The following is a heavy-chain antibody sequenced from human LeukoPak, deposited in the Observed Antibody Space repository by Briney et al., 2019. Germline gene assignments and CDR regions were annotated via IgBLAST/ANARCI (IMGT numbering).Heavy chain of an antibody. D-gene: IGHD6-19*01. J-gene: IGHJ4*02. CDR2: INHSGST. Sequence: SETLSLTCAVYGGSFSGYYWSWIRQPPGKGLEWIGEINHSGSTNYNSSLKSRVTISVDTSKNQFSLKLSSVTAADTAVYYCASGALGIAVTGRLDYWGQGTLVTVSS. CDR3: ASGALGIAVTGRLDY. CDR1: GGSFSGYY. V-gene: IGHV4-34*01.